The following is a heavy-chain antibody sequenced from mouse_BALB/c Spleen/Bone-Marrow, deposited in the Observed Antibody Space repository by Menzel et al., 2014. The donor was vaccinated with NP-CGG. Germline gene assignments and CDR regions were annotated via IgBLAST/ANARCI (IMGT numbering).Heavy chain of an antibody. Sequence: EVKLVESGGGLVKPGGSLKLSCAASGFTFSSYAMSWVRQSPEKRLEWVAEISSGGSYTYYSDTVTGRFTISRDNAKXTLYLEMSSLRSEDTAMYYCARDGGGYFSCFAYWGQGTLVTVSA. J-gene: IGHJ3*01. CDR1: GFTFSSYA. V-gene: IGHV5-9-4*01. CDR2: ISSGGSYT. CDR3: ARDGGGYFSCFAY. D-gene: IGHD2-3*01.